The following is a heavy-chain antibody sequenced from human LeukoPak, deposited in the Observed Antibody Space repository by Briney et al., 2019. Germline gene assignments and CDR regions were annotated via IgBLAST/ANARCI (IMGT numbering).Heavy chain of an antibody. D-gene: IGHD4-17*01. CDR3: ARHGNRFTVTFFDY. J-gene: IGHJ4*02. V-gene: IGHV4-39*01. Sequence: SETLSLTCTISGGSISSSAYYWGWIRQPPGKGLEWIGSIYFSGTTHYNLSLKSRVTISVDTSKNQFSLKLNSVTAADTSVYYCARHGNRFTVTFFDYWGQGALVTVSS. CDR2: IYFSGTT. CDR1: GGSISSSAYY.